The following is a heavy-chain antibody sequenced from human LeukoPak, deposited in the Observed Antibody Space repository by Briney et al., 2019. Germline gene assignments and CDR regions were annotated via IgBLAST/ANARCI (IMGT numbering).Heavy chain of an antibody. CDR1: GFTFSSYG. CDR2: IWYDGSNK. Sequence: GGSLRLSCAASGFTFSSYGMHWVRQAPGKGLEWVAVIWYDGSNKYYADSVKGRFTISRDNSKNTLYLQMNSLRAEDTAVYYCARDRAYCTNGVCYRPFDYWGQGTLVTVSS. V-gene: IGHV3-33*01. D-gene: IGHD2-8*01. CDR3: ARDRAYCTNGVCYRPFDY. J-gene: IGHJ4*02.